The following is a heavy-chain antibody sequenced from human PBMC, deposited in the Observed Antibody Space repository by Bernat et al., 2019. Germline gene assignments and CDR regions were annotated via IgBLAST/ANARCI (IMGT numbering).Heavy chain of an antibody. V-gene: IGHV3-15*01. CDR2: IKSKTDGGTT. Sequence: EVQLVESGGGLVKPGGSLRLSCAASGFTFTNAWMSWVRQAPGKGLEWLGRIKSKTDGGTTDYAAPVKGRFTISRDDSKNTLYLQMNSLKTEDTAVYYCTTTIFGVVINTPWFDPWGQGTLVTVSS. CDR1: GFTFTNAW. J-gene: IGHJ5*02. CDR3: TTTIFGVVINTPWFDP. D-gene: IGHD3-3*01.